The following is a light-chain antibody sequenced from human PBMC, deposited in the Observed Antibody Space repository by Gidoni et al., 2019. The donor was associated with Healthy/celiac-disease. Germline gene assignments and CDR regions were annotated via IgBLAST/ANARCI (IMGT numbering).Light chain of an antibody. CDR2: GKN. Sequence: SSALTQAPAVSVALGKTVRNTCQGYSLRSYYASWNKQKPGQAPVLVIYGKNNRPSVIPDRFSGSSSGNTASSTITGAQAEDEADYYCNARDSSGNPGVVFGGGTTLTVL. CDR1: SLRSYY. J-gene: IGLJ2*01. CDR3: NARDSSGNPGVV. V-gene: IGLV3-19*01.